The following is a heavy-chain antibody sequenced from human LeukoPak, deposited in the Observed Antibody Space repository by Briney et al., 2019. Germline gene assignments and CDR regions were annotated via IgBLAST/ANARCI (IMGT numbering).Heavy chain of an antibody. CDR3: AKEASGYGYYFDY. CDR1: GFALSSHW. V-gene: IGHV3-23*01. Sequence: GGSLRLSCAASGFALSSHWMTWVRQVPGRGPEWVSVISDSGGTTFYADSVKGRFTISRDNSKNTLYLQMSSLRAEDTAVYYCAKEASGYGYYFDYWGQGTLVTVSS. D-gene: IGHD3-10*01. CDR2: ISDSGGTT. J-gene: IGHJ4*02.